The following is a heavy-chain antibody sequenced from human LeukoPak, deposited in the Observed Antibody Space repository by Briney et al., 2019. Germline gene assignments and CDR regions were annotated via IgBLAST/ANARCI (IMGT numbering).Heavy chain of an antibody. D-gene: IGHD5-18*01. CDR2: ISSSSSTI. V-gene: IGHV3-48*01. J-gene: IGHJ4*02. CDR1: GFTFSSYS. Sequence: HPGGSLRLSCAASGFTFSSYSMNWVRQAPGKGLEWVSYISSSSSTIYYADSVKGRFTISRDNAKNSLYLQMNSLRAEDTAVYYCARSVYAWIQHTLGYWGQGTLVTVSS. CDR3: ARSVYAWIQHTLGY.